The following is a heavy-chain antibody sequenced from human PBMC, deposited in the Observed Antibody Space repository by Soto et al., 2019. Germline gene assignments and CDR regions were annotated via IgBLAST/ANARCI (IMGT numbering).Heavy chain of an antibody. CDR3: ARRSMVRGVIITPYYYYGMDV. Sequence: QVQLVQSGAEVKKPGSSVKVSCKASGGTFSSYAISWVRQAPGQGLEWMGGIIPNFGTANYAQKFQGRVTITADKSTSTAYMELSSLRSEDTAVYYCARRSMVRGVIITPYYYYGMDVWGQGTTVTVSS. J-gene: IGHJ6*02. D-gene: IGHD3-10*01. CDR2: IIPNFGTA. V-gene: IGHV1-69*06. CDR1: GGTFSSYA.